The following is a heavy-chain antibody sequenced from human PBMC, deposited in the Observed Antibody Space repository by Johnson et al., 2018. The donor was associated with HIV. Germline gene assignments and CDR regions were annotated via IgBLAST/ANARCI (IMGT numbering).Heavy chain of an antibody. CDR2: ISYDGSNK. J-gene: IGHJ3*02. CDR1: GFTFSSYA. CDR3: ARGGAGTNAFDI. V-gene: IGHV3-30-3*01. D-gene: IGHD6-19*01. Sequence: QVQLVESGGGLVQPGGSLRLSCAASGFTFSSYAMHWVRQAPGKGLEWVAVISYDGSNKYYADSVKGRFTISRDNSKNTLYLQMNSLRAEDTAVYYCARGGAGTNAFDIWGQGTMVTVSS.